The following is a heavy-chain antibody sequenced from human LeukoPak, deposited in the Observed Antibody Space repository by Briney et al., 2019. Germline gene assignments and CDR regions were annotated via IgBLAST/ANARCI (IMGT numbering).Heavy chain of an antibody. V-gene: IGHV3-7*01. Sequence: HTGGSLRLSCAASGFTFSSYWMSWVRQAPGKGLEWVANIKQDGSEKYYVDSVKGRFTISRDKAKNSLYLQMNSLRAEDTAVYYCARDRRGIAVAGRSYWGQGTLVTVSS. CDR2: IKQDGSEK. D-gene: IGHD6-19*01. CDR1: GFTFSSYW. CDR3: ARDRRGIAVAGRSY. J-gene: IGHJ4*02.